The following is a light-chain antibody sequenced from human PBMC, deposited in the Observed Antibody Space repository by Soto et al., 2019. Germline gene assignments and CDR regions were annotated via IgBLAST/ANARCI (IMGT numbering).Light chain of an antibody. V-gene: IGLV2-14*01. J-gene: IGLJ2*01. CDR1: SSDVGGYNY. Sequence: QSALTQPASVSVSRGQSITISCTGTSSDVGGYNYVSWYQQHPGKAPKLMIYEVSNRPSGVSNRFSGSKSGNTASLTISGLQAEDEADYYCSSYTSSSPVVFGGGTKVTVL. CDR3: SSYTSSSPVV. CDR2: EVS.